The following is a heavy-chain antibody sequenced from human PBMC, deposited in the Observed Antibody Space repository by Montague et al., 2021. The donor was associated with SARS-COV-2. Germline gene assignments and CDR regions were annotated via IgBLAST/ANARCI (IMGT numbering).Heavy chain of an antibody. J-gene: IGHJ4*02. CDR3: ARTSASSDY. V-gene: IGHV6-1*01. Sequence: YAVSVKSRITINPDTSKNRISLQLNSVTPEDTAVYYCARTSASSDYWGQGTLVTVSS. D-gene: IGHD1-26*01.